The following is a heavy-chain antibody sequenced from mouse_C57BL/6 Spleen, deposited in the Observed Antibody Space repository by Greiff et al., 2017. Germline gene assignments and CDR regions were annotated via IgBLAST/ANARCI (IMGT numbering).Heavy chain of an antibody. J-gene: IGHJ4*01. CDR1: GFTFSDYG. V-gene: IGHV5-17*01. D-gene: IGHD1-1*01. CDR2: ISSGSSTI. CDR3: ARPPYYYGSSWYYAMDY. Sequence: EVQLQESGGGLVKPGGSLKLSCAASGFTFSDYGMHWVRQAPEKGLEWVAYISSGSSTIYYADTVKGRFTISRDNAKNTLFLQMTSLRSEDTAMYYCARPPYYYGSSWYYAMDYWGQGTSVTVSS.